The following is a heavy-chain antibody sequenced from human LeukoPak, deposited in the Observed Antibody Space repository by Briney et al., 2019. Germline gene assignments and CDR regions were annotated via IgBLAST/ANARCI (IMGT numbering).Heavy chain of an antibody. V-gene: IGHV4-39*01. CDR1: VGSISSGSYY. J-gene: IGHJ6*03. CDR2: IYYGGST. CDR3: ATYYYSYCYMDV. Sequence: SETLSLTCTVSVGSISSGSYYWGWIRQSPGKGLEWIGNIYYGGSTSYDPSLKGRVTISVDTTKNQFSLHLSSVTAADTAVYYCATYYYSYCYMDVWGKGTTVTVSS.